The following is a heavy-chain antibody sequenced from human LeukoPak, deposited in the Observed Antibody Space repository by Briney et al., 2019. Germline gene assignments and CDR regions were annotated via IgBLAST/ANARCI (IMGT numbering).Heavy chain of an antibody. CDR1: GGSISYYH. CDR2: IYYSGST. V-gene: IGHV4-59*12. D-gene: IGHD2-2*01. J-gene: IGHJ6*03. CDR3: ARDLRYQPSNYYYYYMDV. Sequence: SETLSLTCTVSGGSISYYHWSWIRQSPGKGLEWIGYIYYSGSTNYNPSLKSRVTMSVDTSKNQFSLKLSSVTAADTAVYYCARDLRYQPSNYYYYYMDVWGKGTTVTVSS.